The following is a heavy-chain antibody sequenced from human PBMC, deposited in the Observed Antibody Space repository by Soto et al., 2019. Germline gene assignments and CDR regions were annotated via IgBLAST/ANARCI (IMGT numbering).Heavy chain of an antibody. CDR1: GYTFTSYG. V-gene: IGHV1-18*01. J-gene: IGHJ4*02. CDR3: ARGPRSGYCSGGSCHYFDY. Sequence: QVQLVQSGGEVKKPGASVKVSCKASGYTFTSYGITWVRQAPGHGLEWMGWSSAYNGVTKYAQKFQDSVTMTTDTSTSTGYMELRSLNSDDPAVYYCARGPRSGYCSGGSCHYFDYWGQGTLVTVSS. D-gene: IGHD2-15*01. CDR2: SSAYNGVT.